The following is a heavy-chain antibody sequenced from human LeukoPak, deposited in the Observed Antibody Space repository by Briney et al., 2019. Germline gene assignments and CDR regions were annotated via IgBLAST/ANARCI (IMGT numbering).Heavy chain of an antibody. CDR3: ARSYGDYRTGGFDP. CDR2: ISAYNGNT. CDR1: GYTFTSYG. J-gene: IGHJ5*02. D-gene: IGHD4-17*01. V-gene: IGHV1-18*01. Sequence: PLASVKVSCKASGYTFTSYGISWVRQAPGQGLEWMGWISAYNGNTNYAQKLQGRVTMTTDTSTSTAYMELRSLRSDDTAVYYCARSYGDYRTGGFDPWGQGTLVTVSS.